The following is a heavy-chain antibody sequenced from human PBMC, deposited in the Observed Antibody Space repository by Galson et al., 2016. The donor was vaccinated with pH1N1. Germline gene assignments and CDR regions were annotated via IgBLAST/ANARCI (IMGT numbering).Heavy chain of an antibody. CDR3: ARNTTDIQTFDF. J-gene: IGHJ4*02. Sequence: ETLSLTCTVSGDSISSNAYYWGWIRQPPGRGLEWLASIYYSGSTYYSPSFKSRVTISIDTSKDQFSLILRSVPAADTAVYYCARNTTDIQTFDFWGQGTLVTVST. CDR1: GDSISSNAYY. D-gene: IGHD5-18*01. V-gene: IGHV4-39*01. CDR2: IYYSGST.